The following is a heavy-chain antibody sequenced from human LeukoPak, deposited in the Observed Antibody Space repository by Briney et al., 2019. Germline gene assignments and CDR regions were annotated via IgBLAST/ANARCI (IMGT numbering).Heavy chain of an antibody. CDR2: IYHSGST. D-gene: IGHD1-1*01. Sequence: SGTLSLTCAVSGGSFSSSNWWSWVRQPPGKGLEWIGEIYHSGSTNYNPSLKSRVTMSVDKSKNQLSLKLSSVTAADTAVYYCARDPTGTTPHYIDLWGPGTLVTVSS. J-gene: IGHJ4*02. CDR1: GGSFSSSNW. CDR3: ARDPTGTTPHYIDL. V-gene: IGHV4-4*02.